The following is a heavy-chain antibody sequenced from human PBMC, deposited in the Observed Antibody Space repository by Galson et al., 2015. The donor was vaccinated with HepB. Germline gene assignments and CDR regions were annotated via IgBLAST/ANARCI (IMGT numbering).Heavy chain of an antibody. V-gene: IGHV3-7*01. J-gene: IGHJ4*02. D-gene: IGHD4-17*01. CDR1: EFTFSTYW. CDR2: IKQDGSEK. CDR3: ARDSSSRGKNDYGDPGVY. Sequence: SLRLSCAGPEFTFSTYWMTPARQAPGKGLEWVANIKQDGSEKYYADSVEGRFTISRDNAKNSLYLQMDSLSVEDTAVYYCARDSSSRGKNDYGDPGVYWGQGILVTVSS.